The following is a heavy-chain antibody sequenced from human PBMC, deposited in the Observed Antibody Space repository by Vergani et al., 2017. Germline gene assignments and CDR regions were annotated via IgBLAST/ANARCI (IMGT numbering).Heavy chain of an antibody. CDR3: ARDRREVPAAIRYYYYGMDV. Sequence: QVQLVQSGAEVKKPGASVKVSCKASGYTFTSYGISWVRQAPGQGLEWMGWISAYNGNTNYAQKLQGRVTMTTDTSKSTAYMELRSLRSDDTAVYYCARDRREVPAAIRYYYYGMDVWGQGTTVTVSS. V-gene: IGHV1-18*04. CDR1: GYTFTSYG. D-gene: IGHD2-2*02. CDR2: ISAYNGNT. J-gene: IGHJ6*02.